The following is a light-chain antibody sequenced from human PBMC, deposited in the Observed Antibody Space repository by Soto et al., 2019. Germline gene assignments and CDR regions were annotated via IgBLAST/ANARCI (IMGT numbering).Light chain of an antibody. J-gene: IGKJ2*01. V-gene: IGKV3-15*01. Sequence: EIMMTQSPASLSVSPGERTTPACWSSQTINNNLAWYQHKRGQPPRLLFYASSTRTTGVPARFSGSGSGTGFTLTISSLQSEDFAIYYCQQYNNWPFTFGQGTKLEIK. CDR1: QTINNN. CDR2: ASS. CDR3: QQYNNWPFT.